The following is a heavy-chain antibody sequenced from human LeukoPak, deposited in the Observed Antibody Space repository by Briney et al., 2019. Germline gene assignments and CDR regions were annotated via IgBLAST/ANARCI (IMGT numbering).Heavy chain of an antibody. CDR3: TTIARRALYFQH. V-gene: IGHV3-15*01. D-gene: IGHD1-14*01. CDR1: GFTFGDYT. Sequence: GGSLRLSCTPSGFTFGDYTMNWVRQAPGKGLEWVGRIKSKTDGGTTDYAAPVKGRFTISRDDSKNTLYLQMNSLKTEDTAVYYCTTIARRALYFQHWGQGTLVTVSS. CDR2: IKSKTDGGTT. J-gene: IGHJ1*01.